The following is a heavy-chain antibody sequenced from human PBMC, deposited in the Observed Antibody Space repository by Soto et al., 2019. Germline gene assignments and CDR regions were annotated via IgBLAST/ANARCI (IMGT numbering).Heavy chain of an antibody. D-gene: IGHD6-6*01. CDR3: ARGGQQLVSGRFDP. J-gene: IGHJ5*02. Sequence: PSETLSLTCAAYGGSFSGYYWSWIRQPPGKGLEWIGEINHSGSTNYNPSLKSRVTISVDTSKNQFSLKLSSVTAADTAVYYCARGGQQLVSGRFDPWGQGTLVTVSS. CDR1: GGSFSGYY. V-gene: IGHV4-34*01. CDR2: INHSGST.